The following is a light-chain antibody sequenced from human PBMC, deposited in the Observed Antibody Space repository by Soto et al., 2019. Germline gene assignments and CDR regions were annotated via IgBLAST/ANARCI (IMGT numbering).Light chain of an antibody. V-gene: IGLV2-8*01. CDR3: SAFAGSNNFML. CDR1: SSDVGSYNY. J-gene: IGLJ2*01. Sequence: QSVLTQPPSASGSPGQSVTISCTGTSSDVGSYNYVSWYQQHPGKAPKFMIYEVSKRPSGVPDRFSGSKSGNTASLTVSGPQAEDEADYYCSAFAGSNNFMLFGGGTKLTVL. CDR2: EVS.